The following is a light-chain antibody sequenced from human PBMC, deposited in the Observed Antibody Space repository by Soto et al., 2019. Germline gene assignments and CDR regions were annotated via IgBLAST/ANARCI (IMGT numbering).Light chain of an antibody. J-gene: IGLJ1*01. Sequence: QSVLTQPPSASETPGQRVSISCSGSGSNIGSNTVHWYQQLPGTAPKPLMYNNNQRPSGVPDRFSGSKSGTSASLAISGLQSEDGAVYYCAAWDDSLSGYVFGTGTMVTVL. CDR1: GSNIGSNT. CDR2: NNN. V-gene: IGLV1-44*01. CDR3: AAWDDSLSGYV.